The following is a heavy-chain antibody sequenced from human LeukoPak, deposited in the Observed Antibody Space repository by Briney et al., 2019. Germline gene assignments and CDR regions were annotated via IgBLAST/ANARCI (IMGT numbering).Heavy chain of an antibody. Sequence: GGSLRLSCAASGFTFSSYWMSWVRQAPGKGLEWVSSIHTTGGKTYYAESVKGRFTISRDNSKNTLYLQMNSLRAEDTAVYYCARGIAARPEGNYYMDVWGKGTTVTVSS. V-gene: IGHV3-23*01. CDR3: ARGIAARPEGNYYMDV. J-gene: IGHJ6*03. D-gene: IGHD6-6*01. CDR2: IHTTGGKT. CDR1: GFTFSSYW.